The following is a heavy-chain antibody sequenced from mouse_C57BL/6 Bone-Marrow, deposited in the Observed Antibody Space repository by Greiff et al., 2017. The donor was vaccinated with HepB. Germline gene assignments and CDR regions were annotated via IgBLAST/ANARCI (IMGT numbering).Heavy chain of an antibody. V-gene: IGHV1-7*01. J-gene: IGHJ4*01. Sequence: QVQLQQSGAELAKPGASVKLSCKASGYTFTSYWMHWVKQRPGQGLEWIGYINPSSGYTKYNQKFKVKATLTADKSSSTAYMQLSSLTYEDSAVYYCARLAHWGQGTSVTVSS. CDR2: INPSSGYT. CDR3: ARLAH. CDR1: GYTFTSYW.